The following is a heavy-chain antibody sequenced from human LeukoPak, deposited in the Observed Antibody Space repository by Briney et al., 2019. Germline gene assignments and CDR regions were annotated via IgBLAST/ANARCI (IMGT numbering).Heavy chain of an antibody. CDR1: GFTFSSYA. D-gene: IGHD1-26*01. V-gene: IGHV3-23*01. CDR2: ISGSGGST. CDR3: AAARSYWGTNDAFDI. Sequence: GGSLRLSCAASGFTFSSYAMSWVRQAPGKGLEWVSAISGSGGSTYYADSVKGRFTISRDNSKNTLYLQMNSLRAEDTAVYYCAAARSYWGTNDAFDIWGQGTMVTVSS. J-gene: IGHJ3*02.